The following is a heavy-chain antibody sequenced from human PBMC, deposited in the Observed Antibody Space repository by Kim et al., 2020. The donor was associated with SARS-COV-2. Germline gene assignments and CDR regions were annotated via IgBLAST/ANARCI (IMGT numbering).Heavy chain of an antibody. V-gene: IGHV3-30*18. CDR1: GFTFSNFG. Sequence: GGSLRLSCAASGFTFSNFGMHWVRQAPGKGLEWVAVISYDGSNKYYIDSVKGRFTISRDNSKNTLYLQMNSLRAEDTAMYSCAKGVIFRNYYDSNGSLDAFDIWGQGTMVTVSS. CDR3: AKGVIFRNYYDSNGSLDAFDI. D-gene: IGHD3-22*01. CDR2: ISYDGSNK. J-gene: IGHJ3*02.